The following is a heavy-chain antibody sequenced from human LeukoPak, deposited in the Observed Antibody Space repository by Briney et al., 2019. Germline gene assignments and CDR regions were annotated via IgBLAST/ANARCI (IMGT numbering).Heavy chain of an antibody. D-gene: IGHD4-17*01. CDR1: GFTFDDYA. V-gene: IGHV3-9*01. CDR3: AKDLNGDQGYYGMDV. Sequence: SLRLSCAASGFTFDDYAMHWCRQAPGKGLEWGSGISWDSVIIGYADSVKGRFTISRDNAKNSLYLQMTSLRAEDTALYYCAKDLNGDQGYYGMDVWGQGTTVTVSS. J-gene: IGHJ6*02. CDR2: ISWDSVII.